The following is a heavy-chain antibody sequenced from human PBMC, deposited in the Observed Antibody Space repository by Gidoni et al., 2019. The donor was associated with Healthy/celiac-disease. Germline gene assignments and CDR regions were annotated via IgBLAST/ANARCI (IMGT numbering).Heavy chain of an antibody. J-gene: IGHJ6*02. D-gene: IGHD1-26*01. CDR3: AKDTVGAPTLFVYYYYYYGMDV. CDR1: GFTFCSYG. V-gene: IGHV3-30*18. Sequence: QVQLVESGGGVVQPGRSLRLSCAASGFTFCSYGMPWVRQAPGKGLEWVAVISYDGSNKYYADSVKGRFTISRDNSKNTLYLQMNSLRAEDTAVYYCAKDTVGAPTLFVYYYYYYGMDVWGQGTTVTVSS. CDR2: ISYDGSNK.